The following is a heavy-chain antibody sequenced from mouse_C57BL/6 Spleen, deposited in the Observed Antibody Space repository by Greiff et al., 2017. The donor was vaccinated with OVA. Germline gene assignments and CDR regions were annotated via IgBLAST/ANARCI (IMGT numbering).Heavy chain of an antibody. Sequence: EVQLVESGGGLVKPGGSLKLSCAASGFTFSSYAMSWVRQTPEKRLEWVATISDGGSYTYYPDNVKGRFTISRDNAKNNLYLQMSHLKSEDTAMYYCARDRTYYSNYGGFAYWGQGTLVTVSA. CDR1: GFTFSSYA. V-gene: IGHV5-4*01. CDR2: ISDGGSYT. CDR3: ARDRTYYSNYGGFAY. D-gene: IGHD2-5*01. J-gene: IGHJ3*01.